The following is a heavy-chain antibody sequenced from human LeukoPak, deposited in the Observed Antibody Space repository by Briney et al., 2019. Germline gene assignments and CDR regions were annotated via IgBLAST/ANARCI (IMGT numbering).Heavy chain of an antibody. J-gene: IGHJ6*03. V-gene: IGHV4-4*09. Sequence: PSETLSLTCTVSGGSISSYYWSWIRQPPGKGLEWLGYIYTSGSTNYNPSLKSRVTISVDTSKNQFSLKLSSVTAADTAVYYCARLTRVRRGYYYYYMDVWGKGTTVTVSS. D-gene: IGHD3-10*01. CDR3: ARLTRVRRGYYYYYMDV. CDR2: IYTSGST. CDR1: GGSISSYY.